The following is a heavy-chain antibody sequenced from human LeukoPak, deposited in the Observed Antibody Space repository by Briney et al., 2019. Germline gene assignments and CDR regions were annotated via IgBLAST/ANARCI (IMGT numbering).Heavy chain of an antibody. CDR3: ARDSSSSV. D-gene: IGHD6-6*01. CDR1: GFSMSVYW. V-gene: IGHV3-30*01. J-gene: IGHJ3*01. Sequence: GGSLRLSCEASGFSMSVYWMSWVRQAPGKGLEWVAVISYDGSNKYYADSVKGRFTISRDNSKNTLYLQMNSLRAEDTAVYYCARDSSSSVWGQGTMVTVSS. CDR2: ISYDGSNK.